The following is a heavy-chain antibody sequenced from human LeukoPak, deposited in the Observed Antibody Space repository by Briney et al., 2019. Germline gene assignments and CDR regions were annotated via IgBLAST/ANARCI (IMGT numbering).Heavy chain of an antibody. CDR2: FDPEDGET. D-gene: IGHD3-22*01. CDR3: ATDYDSSGYYYYFDY. J-gene: IGHJ4*02. V-gene: IGHV1-24*01. Sequence: ASVKVSCKVSGYTLTELSMHWVRPAPGKGLEWMGGFDPEDGETIYAQKFQGRVTMTEDTSTDTAYMELSSLRSEDTAVYYCATDYDSSGYYYYFDYWGQGTLVTVSS. CDR1: GYTLTELS.